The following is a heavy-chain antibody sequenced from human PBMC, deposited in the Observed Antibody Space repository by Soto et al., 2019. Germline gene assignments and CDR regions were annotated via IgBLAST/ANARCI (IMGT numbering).Heavy chain of an antibody. D-gene: IGHD6-19*01. CDR1: GFTFSGYA. J-gene: IGHJ4*02. CDR2: ISGSGDST. CDR3: ARRSSGWYFDY. Sequence: EVQLLESGGGLVQPGGSLRLSCAASGFTFSGYAMNWVRQAPGKGLEWVSVISGSGDSTYYADSVKGRFTISRDNSKNTLYLKMNSMRAEDTAVYYCARRSSGWYFDYWGQGTLVTVSS. V-gene: IGHV3-23*01.